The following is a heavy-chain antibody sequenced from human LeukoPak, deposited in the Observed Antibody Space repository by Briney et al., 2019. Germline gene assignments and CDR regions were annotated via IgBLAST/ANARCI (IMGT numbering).Heavy chain of an antibody. CDR1: GFNLTSNW. V-gene: IGHV5-51*01. Sequence: GESLTISCKASGFNLTSNWFAWVRQMPGKGPEWMGSIYPRDSDTRYSPSFQGQVTISADKSISTAFLQWTSLKASDSAIYYCARGSPHYHYYYMDVWGRGTAVTVSS. CDR3: ARGSPHYHYYYMDV. CDR2: IYPRDSDT. J-gene: IGHJ6*03.